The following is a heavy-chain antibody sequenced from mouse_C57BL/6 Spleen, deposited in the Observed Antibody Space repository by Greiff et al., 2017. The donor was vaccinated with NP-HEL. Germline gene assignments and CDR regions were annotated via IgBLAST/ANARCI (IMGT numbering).Heavy chain of an antibody. V-gene: IGHV2-9*01. D-gene: IGHD2-4*01. CDR2: IWGGGST. CDR1: GFSLTSYG. J-gene: IGHJ3*01. Sequence: VQGVESGPGLVAPSQSLSITCTVSGFSLTSYGVDWVRQPPGKGLEWLGVIWGGGSTNYNSALMSRLSISKDNSKSQVFLKMNSLQTDDTAMYYCAKRGDDYFAWFAYWGQGTLVTVSA. CDR3: AKRGDDYFAWFAY.